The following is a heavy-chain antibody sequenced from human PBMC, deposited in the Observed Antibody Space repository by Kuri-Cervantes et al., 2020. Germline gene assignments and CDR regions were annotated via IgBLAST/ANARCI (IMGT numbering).Heavy chain of an antibody. CDR3: ARSFYCTNGICPFDY. V-gene: IGHV4-59*01. D-gene: IGHD2-8*01. CDR2: IYYSRST. CDR1: GGSISSYY. Sequence: SETLSLTCTVSGGSISSYYWSWIRQPPGKGLEWIGYIYYSRSTNYNPSLKSRVTISVDTSKNQFSLKLSSVTAADTAMYYCARSFYCTNGICPFDYWGQGTLVTVSS. J-gene: IGHJ4*02.